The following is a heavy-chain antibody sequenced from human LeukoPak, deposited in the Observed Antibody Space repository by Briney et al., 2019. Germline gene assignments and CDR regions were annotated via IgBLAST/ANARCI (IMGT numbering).Heavy chain of an antibody. V-gene: IGHV1-8*01. Sequence: SVKASCKASGYIFTSYDINWVRQATGQGRDWMGWMNSNSGNTCYAQKYQGRVTMTKNTSISTGSMELSSLRSEDTAVYYCARLGYCSSTRCQVGAFDIWGQGTIDSVSS. CDR3: ARLGYCSSTRCQVGAFDI. CDR2: MNSNSGNT. CDR1: GYIFTSYD. J-gene: IGHJ3*02. D-gene: IGHD2-2*01.